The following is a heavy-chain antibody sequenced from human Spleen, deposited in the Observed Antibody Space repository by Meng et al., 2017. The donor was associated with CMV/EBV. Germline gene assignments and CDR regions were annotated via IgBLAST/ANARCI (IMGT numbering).Heavy chain of an antibody. Sequence: GESLKISCAASGFTVSGNYMTWVRQAPGKGLEWISVIYSGGDTYYADSVKGRFAISRDNSKNTVYLQMSSLRAEDTAVYFCARDRPGRFFGNGGGMDVWGQGTTVTVSS. J-gene: IGHJ6*02. D-gene: IGHD2-8*01. CDR1: GFTVSGNY. CDR2: IYSGGDT. CDR3: ARDRPGRFFGNGGGMDV. V-gene: IGHV3-53*01.